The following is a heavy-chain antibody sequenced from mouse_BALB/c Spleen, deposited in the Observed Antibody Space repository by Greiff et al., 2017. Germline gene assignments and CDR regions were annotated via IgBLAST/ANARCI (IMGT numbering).Heavy chain of an antibody. CDR3: ARVDGDPWFAY. CDR2: ISSGGSYT. CDR1: GFTFSSYA. J-gene: IGHJ3*01. V-gene: IGHV5-9-3*01. Sequence: EVQLVESGGGLVKPGGSLKLSCAASGFTFSSYAMSWVRQTPEKRLEWVATISSGGSYTYYPDSVKGRFTISRDNAKNTLYLQMSSLRSEDTAMYYCARVDGDPWFAYWGQGTLVTVSA. D-gene: IGHD2-13*01.